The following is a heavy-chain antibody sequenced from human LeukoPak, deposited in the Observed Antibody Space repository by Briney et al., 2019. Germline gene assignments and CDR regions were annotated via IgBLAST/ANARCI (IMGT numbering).Heavy chain of an antibody. J-gene: IGHJ1*01. D-gene: IGHD3-22*01. CDR1: GYTFTGYY. Sequence: GASVKVSCKASGYTFTGYYMHWVRQAPGQGLEWMGWINPNSGGTNYAQKLQGRVTMTTDTSTSTAYVELRSLRSDDTAVYYCARYYYDSSGYSLPFQHWGQGTLVIVSS. V-gene: IGHV1-2*02. CDR2: INPNSGGT. CDR3: ARYYYDSSGYSLPFQH.